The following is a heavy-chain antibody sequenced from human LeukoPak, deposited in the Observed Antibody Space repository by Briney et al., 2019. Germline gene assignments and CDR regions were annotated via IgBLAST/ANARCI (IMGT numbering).Heavy chain of an antibody. CDR1: GFTFDDYA. Sequence: PGGSVSLSCAASGFTFDDYAMHWVRQAPWKGREWVSGINWNSDTIAYADSVKGRFTISRDNAKNSLYLQMNSLRPEDMAVYYCVKSSGFWTGPLDYWGQGIWVTVSS. CDR3: VKSSGFWTGPLDY. CDR2: INWNSDTI. D-gene: IGHD3/OR15-3a*01. J-gene: IGHJ4*02. V-gene: IGHV3-9*03.